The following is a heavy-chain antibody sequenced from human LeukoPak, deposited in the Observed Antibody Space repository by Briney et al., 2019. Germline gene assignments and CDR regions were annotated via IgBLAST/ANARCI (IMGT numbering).Heavy chain of an antibody. CDR1: GYTFTTYN. CDR2: ISGYNGNT. CDR3: ARGVMVYAVNFDY. D-gene: IGHD2-8*01. V-gene: IGHV1-18*01. Sequence: ASVKVSCKASGYTFTTYNINWVRQAPGQGLEWMGWISGYNGNTNYAQKLQGRVTMTTDTSTSTAYMELRSLKSDDTAVYYCARGVMVYAVNFDYWGQGTLVTVSS. J-gene: IGHJ4*02.